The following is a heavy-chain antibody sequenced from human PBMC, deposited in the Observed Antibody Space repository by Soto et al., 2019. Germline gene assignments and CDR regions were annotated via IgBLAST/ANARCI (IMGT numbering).Heavy chain of an antibody. D-gene: IGHD2-21*02. J-gene: IGHJ6*02. CDR1: GFSLSTSGVG. V-gene: IGHV2-5*02. CDR2: IYWGDDK. CDR3: IQSRCGGDCLQSYASYYYYGMDV. Sequence: SGPTLVNPTQTLTLTCTFSGFSLSTSGVGVGWIRQPPGKALEWLALIYWGDDKRYSPSLRSRLTITKDTSKNQVVLTMTNMDPVDTATYYCIQSRCGGDCLQSYASYYYYGMDVWGQGTTVTVS.